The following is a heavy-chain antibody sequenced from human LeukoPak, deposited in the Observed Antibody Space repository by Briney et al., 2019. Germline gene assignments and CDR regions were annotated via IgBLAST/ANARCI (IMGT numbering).Heavy chain of an antibody. J-gene: IGHJ3*02. CDR2: IIPVFSTA. Sequence: GASVKVSCKASGYTFTSSGISWVRQAPGQGLEWMGGIIPVFSTANYAQQFQGRVTITTDESTSTAYMELSSLRSEDTAVYYCARDLTGSSYAFDIWGQGTMVTVSS. CDR3: ARDLTGSSYAFDI. CDR1: GYTFTSSG. V-gene: IGHV1-69*05. D-gene: IGHD6-6*01.